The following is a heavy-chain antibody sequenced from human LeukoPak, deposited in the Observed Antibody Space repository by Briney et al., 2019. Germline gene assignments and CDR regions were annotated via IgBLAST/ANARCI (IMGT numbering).Heavy chain of an antibody. CDR1: DYTLTNYG. D-gene: IGHD2-8*01. CDR2: ISAYNGKT. J-gene: IGHJ4*02. Sequence: ASVKVSCKAFDYTLTNYGISWVRQAPGQGLEWMGWISAYNGKTYYAQKFQGRVIVTTDTSTSTAYMDLRSLRSDDTAIYYCARTNLDCKSGVCYDYWGQGTPVTVSS. V-gene: IGHV1-18*01. CDR3: ARTNLDCKSGVCYDY.